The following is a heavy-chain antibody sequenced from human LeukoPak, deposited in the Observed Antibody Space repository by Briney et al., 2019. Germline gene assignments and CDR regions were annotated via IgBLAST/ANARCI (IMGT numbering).Heavy chain of an antibody. J-gene: IGHJ4*02. CDR1: GFTFSSYE. CDR2: ISSSGSTI. V-gene: IGHV3-48*03. CDR3: ARDGLGGVISNPRYFDY. Sequence: PGGSLRLSCAASGFTFSSYEMNWVRQAPGKGLEWVSYISSSGSTIYYADSVKGRFTISRDNAKNSLYLQMNSLRAEDTAVYYCARDGLGGVISNPRYFDYWGQGTLVTVSS. D-gene: IGHD3-10*01.